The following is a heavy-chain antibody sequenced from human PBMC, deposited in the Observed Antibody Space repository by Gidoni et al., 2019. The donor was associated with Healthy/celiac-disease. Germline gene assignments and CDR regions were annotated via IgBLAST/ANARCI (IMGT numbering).Heavy chain of an antibody. CDR1: GGSISSSSYY. J-gene: IGHJ6*03. Sequence: QLQLQESGPGLVKPSETLSLTCTVSGGSISSSSYYWGWIRQPPGKGLEWIGSIYYSGSTYYNPSLKSRVTISVDTSKNQFSLKLSSVTAADTAVYYCARSLPVVPGGMWYYYYMDVWGKGTTVTVSS. V-gene: IGHV4-39*01. D-gene: IGHD1-26*01. CDR3: ARSLPVVPGGMWYYYYMDV. CDR2: IYYSGST.